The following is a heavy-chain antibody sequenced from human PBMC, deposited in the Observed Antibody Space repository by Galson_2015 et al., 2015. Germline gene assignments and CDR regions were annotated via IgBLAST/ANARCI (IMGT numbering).Heavy chain of an antibody. D-gene: IGHD6-25*01. CDR1: GFTFSSYG. Sequence: SLRLSCAASGFTFSSYGMLWVRQAPGKGLEWVAVIWNDGSNKYYADSVKGRFTISRDNSKNTLYLQMNSLRGEDTAVYYCARLGSGWDCDHWGQGTPVTVSS. CDR2: IWNDGSNK. J-gene: IGHJ4*02. CDR3: ARLGSGWDCDH. V-gene: IGHV3-33*01.